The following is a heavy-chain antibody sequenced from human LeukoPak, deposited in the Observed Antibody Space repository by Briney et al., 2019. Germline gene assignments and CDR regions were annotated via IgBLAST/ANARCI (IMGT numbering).Heavy chain of an antibody. CDR2: ISAYNGNT. V-gene: IGHV1-18*04. D-gene: IGHD3-22*01. J-gene: IGHJ4*02. CDR1: GYTFTDHY. CDR3: ARDGVLWYYYDSSGYYTKYYFDY. Sequence: VASEKVSCKASGYTFTDHYMHWVRQAPGQGLEWMGWISAYNGNTNYAQKLQGRVTMTTDTSTSTAYMELRSLRSDDTAVYYCARDGVLWYYYDSSGYYTKYYFDYWGQGTLVTVSS.